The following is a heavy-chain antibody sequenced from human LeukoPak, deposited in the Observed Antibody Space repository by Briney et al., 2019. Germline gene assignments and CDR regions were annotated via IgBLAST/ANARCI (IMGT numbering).Heavy chain of an antibody. CDR3: AKDSRGYNRPIEN. V-gene: IGHV3-23*01. Sequence: PGGSLRLSCTISGFTFKNHAMSWVRQAPGKGLEWVSGIDGSGSPIFYADSVKGRFTISRDNPKNTLYLQMNYLRAEDTAIYYCAKDSRGYNRPIENWGQGTLVTVSS. J-gene: IGHJ4*02. CDR1: GFTFKNHA. D-gene: IGHD3-22*01. CDR2: IDGSGSPI.